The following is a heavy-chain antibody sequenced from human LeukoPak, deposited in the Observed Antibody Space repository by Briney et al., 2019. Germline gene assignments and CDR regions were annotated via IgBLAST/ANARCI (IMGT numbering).Heavy chain of an antibody. J-gene: IGHJ6*02. CDR1: GFTVSSNY. Sequence: GGSLRLSCAASGFTVSSNYMSWVRQAPGKGLEWVANIKQDGSEKYYVDSVKGRFTISRDNAKNSLYLQMNSLRAEDTAVYYCARTDSSGYYGNYGMDVWGQGTTVTVSS. CDR2: IKQDGSEK. CDR3: ARTDSSGYYGNYGMDV. D-gene: IGHD3-22*01. V-gene: IGHV3-7*01.